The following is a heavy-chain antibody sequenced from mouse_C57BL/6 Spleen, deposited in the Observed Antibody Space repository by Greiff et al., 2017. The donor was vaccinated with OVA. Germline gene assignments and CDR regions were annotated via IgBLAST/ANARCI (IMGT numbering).Heavy chain of an antibody. V-gene: IGHV5-9-1*02. J-gene: IGHJ2*01. CDR2: ISSGGDYI. Sequence: EVHLVESGEGLVKPGGSLKLSCAASGFTFSSYAMSWVRQTPEKRLEWVAYISSGGDYIYYADTVKGRFTISRDNARNTLYLQMSSLKSEDTAMYYCTRDGNGYHHYFDYWGQGTTRTVSS. CDR1: GFTFSSYA. D-gene: IGHD2-2*01. CDR3: TRDGNGYHHYFDY.